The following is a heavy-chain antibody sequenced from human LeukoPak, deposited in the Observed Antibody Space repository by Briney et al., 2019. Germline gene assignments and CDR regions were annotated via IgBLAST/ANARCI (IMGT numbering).Heavy chain of an antibody. V-gene: IGHV3-30*18. J-gene: IGHJ4*02. CDR2: ISYDGSNK. CDR1: GFTFSSYG. D-gene: IGHD1-26*01. CDR3: AKDPGGGYYLGYFDY. Sequence: PGRSLRLSCAASGFTFSSYGMYWVRQAPGKGLEWVAVISYDGSNKYYADSVKGRFTISRDNSKNTLYLQMNSLRAEDTAVYYCAKDPGGGYYLGYFDYWGQGTLVTVSS.